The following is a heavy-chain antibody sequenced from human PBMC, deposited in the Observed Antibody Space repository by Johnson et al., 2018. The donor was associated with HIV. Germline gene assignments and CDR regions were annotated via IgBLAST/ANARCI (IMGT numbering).Heavy chain of an antibody. J-gene: IGHJ3*02. CDR2: MSHDGSDK. V-gene: IGHV3-30*18. Sequence: VQLVESGGGVVQPGRSLRLSCAASGFTFSSYAMHWVRQAPGKGREWVAAMSHDGSDKYYTHTVKGRFTISRDNSKNTLYLQMNTLGPEDTAVYYCAKDRSRLHDAFDIWGRGTIVTVSS. CDR1: GFTFSSYA. CDR3: AKDRSRLHDAFDI. D-gene: IGHD5-24*01.